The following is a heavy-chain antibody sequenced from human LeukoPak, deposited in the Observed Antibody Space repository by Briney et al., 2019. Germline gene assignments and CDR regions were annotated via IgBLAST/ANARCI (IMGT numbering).Heavy chain of an antibody. V-gene: IGHV4-39*01. CDR3: ARQSVDCSSTSCYIDAFDI. D-gene: IGHD2-2*02. CDR1: GGSISSSSYY. J-gene: IGHJ3*02. CDR2: IYYSGST. Sequence: SETLSLTCTVSGGSISSSSYYWGWIRQPPGKGLEWIGSIYYSGSTYYNPSLKSRVTISVDTSKNQFSLKLSSVTAADTAVYYCARQSVDCSSTSCYIDAFDIWGQGTMVTVSS.